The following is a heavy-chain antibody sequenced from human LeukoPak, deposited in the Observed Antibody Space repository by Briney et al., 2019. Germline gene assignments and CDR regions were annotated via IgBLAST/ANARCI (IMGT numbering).Heavy chain of an antibody. J-gene: IGHJ5*02. V-gene: IGHV3-74*01. CDR1: GFTFSNYW. CDR3: AKDLPAYYYDSSGFDP. Sequence: GGSLRLSCAASGFTFSNYWMHWVRQAPGKGLVWVSRINSDGINTSYADSVKGRFTISRDNAKNTLNLQMNSLRAEDTAVYYCAKDLPAYYYDSSGFDPWGQGTLVTVSS. D-gene: IGHD3-22*01. CDR2: INSDGINT.